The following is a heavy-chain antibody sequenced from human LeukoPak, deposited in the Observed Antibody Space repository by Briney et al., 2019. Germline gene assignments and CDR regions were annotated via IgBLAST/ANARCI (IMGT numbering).Heavy chain of an antibody. Sequence: SQTLSPTCAVSGGSISSGGYSWSWIRQPPGKGLEWIGYIYHSGSTYYNPSLKSRVTISVDRSKNQFSLKLSSVTAADTAVYYCARVGSGSYHFDYWGQGTLVTVSS. CDR1: GGSISSGGYS. D-gene: IGHD3-10*01. V-gene: IGHV4-30-2*01. CDR3: ARVGSGSYHFDY. CDR2: IYHSGST. J-gene: IGHJ4*02.